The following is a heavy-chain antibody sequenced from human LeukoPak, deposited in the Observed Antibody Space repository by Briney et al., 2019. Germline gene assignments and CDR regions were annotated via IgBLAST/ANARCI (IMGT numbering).Heavy chain of an antibody. CDR3: ARDQFSSGWYPAANDY. Sequence: ASVTVSCKASGYTFTSYGISWVRQAPGQGLEWMGWISAYNGNTNYAQKLQGRVTMTTDTSTSTAYMELRSLRSDDTAVYYCARDQFSSGWYPAANDYWGQGTLVTVSS. CDR2: ISAYNGNT. D-gene: IGHD6-19*01. V-gene: IGHV1-18*01. J-gene: IGHJ4*02. CDR1: GYTFTSYG.